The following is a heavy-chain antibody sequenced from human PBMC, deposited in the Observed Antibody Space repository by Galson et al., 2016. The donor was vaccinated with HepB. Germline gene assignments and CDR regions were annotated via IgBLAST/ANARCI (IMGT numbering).Heavy chain of an antibody. D-gene: IGHD3-22*01. J-gene: IGHJ5*02. Sequence: SVKVSCKASGGTLKSYSVIWVRHAPGQGLEWLGGFIPMTGTANSAQKFQGRVTITADESANTVYLELGSLKSDDTAVYYFARGCSSDTCHLNWFDPWGQGTLVTVSS. CDR1: GGTLKSYS. CDR2: FIPMTGTA. V-gene: IGHV1-69*13. CDR3: ARGCSSDTCHLNWFDP.